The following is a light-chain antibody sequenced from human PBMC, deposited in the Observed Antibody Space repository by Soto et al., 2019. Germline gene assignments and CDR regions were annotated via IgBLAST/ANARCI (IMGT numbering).Light chain of an antibody. V-gene: IGLV1-51*02. J-gene: IGLJ3*02. CDR3: GTWDSSLSAPGV. Sequence: QSVLTQPPSVSAAPGQKVTISCSGSSSNIGNNYVSWYQQLPGTAPKLLIYENNKRPSGIPDRFSGSKSGTSDTLGITGLQTGDEADYYCGTWDSSLSAPGVFGGGTKLTVL. CDR2: ENN. CDR1: SSNIGNNY.